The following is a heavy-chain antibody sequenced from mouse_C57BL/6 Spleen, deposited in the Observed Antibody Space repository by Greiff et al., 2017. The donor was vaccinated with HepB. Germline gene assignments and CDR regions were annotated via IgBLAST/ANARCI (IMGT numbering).Heavy chain of an antibody. J-gene: IGHJ4*01. CDR1: GFTFTDYY. Sequence: EVKLQESGGGLVQPGGSLSLSCAASGFTFTDYYMSWVRQPPGKALEWLGFIRNKANGYTTEYSASVKGRFTISRDNSQSILYLQMNALRAEDSATYYCARYGGYDYDDAMDYWGQGTSVTVSS. V-gene: IGHV7-3*01. D-gene: IGHD2-4*01. CDR3: ARYGGYDYDDAMDY. CDR2: IRNKANGYTT.